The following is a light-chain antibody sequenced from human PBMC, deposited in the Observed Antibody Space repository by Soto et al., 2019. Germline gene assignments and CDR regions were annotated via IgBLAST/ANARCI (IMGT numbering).Light chain of an antibody. CDR3: QQRASWPLT. V-gene: IGKV3-11*01. CDR2: DAA. Sequence: EIVLTQSPATLSLSPGERATLCCRASQYIGGYLAWYQLRPGQGPRLLIFDAASRATGIPDRVSGSGSGTDFTLTISRLEPEDFAVYYCQQRASWPLTFGGGTKVEIK. CDR1: QYIGGY. J-gene: IGKJ4*01.